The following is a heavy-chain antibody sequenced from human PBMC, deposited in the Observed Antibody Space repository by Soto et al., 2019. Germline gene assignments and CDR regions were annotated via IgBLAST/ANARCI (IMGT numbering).Heavy chain of an antibody. V-gene: IGHV5-51*01. CDR1: GYRFTTYW. CDR3: ARDGSFQLLFYSLTY. J-gene: IGHJ4*02. CDR2: IYPGDSDT. D-gene: IGHD3-3*01. Sequence: GESLKISCKGSGYRFTTYWIGWVRQMPGKGLEWMGIIYPGDSDTRYNPSFQGRFTISRDNSKNSLYLQMKSLRPEDTAIYYCARDGSFQLLFYSLTYWGQGTPVTVSS.